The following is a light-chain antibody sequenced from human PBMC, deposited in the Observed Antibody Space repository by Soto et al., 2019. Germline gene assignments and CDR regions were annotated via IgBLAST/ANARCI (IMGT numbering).Light chain of an antibody. Sequence: EIVLTQSPGTLSLSPGERATLSCRASQSVTSSYVAWYQQKPGQAPRLRSEGASSRATCIPDRFRGIGSGTDFTLTISRLEPEDFAVYYCQQYGSSPIAFGQGTRLEIK. V-gene: IGKV3-20*01. J-gene: IGKJ5*01. CDR1: QSVTSSY. CDR3: QQYGSSPIA. CDR2: GAS.